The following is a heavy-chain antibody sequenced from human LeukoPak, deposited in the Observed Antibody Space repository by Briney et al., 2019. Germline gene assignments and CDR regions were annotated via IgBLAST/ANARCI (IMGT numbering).Heavy chain of an antibody. CDR1: GFTFSTYS. V-gene: IGHV3-48*04. CDR3: ARDWYGSGLDAFDI. D-gene: IGHD3-10*01. CDR2: ISSSISTM. Sequence: GGSLRLSCAASGFTFSTYSMNWVRQAPGKGLEWVSYISSSISTMYYADSVKGRFTISRDNAENSLFLQMNTLRAEDTAVYYCARDWYGSGLDAFDIWGQGTMVTV. J-gene: IGHJ3*02.